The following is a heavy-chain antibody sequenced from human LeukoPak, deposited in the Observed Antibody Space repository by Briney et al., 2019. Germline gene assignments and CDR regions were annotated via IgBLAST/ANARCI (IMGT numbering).Heavy chain of an antibody. CDR2: ISSSGSTI. D-gene: IGHD3-10*01. CDR3: ASFVLLWFGEPRNGMDV. J-gene: IGHJ6*04. CDR1: GFTFSSYE. Sequence: PGGSLRLSCAASGFTFSSYEMNWVRQAPGKGLGWVSYISSSGSTIYYADSVKGRFTISRDNAKNSLYLQMNSLRAEDTAVYYCASFVLLWFGEPRNGMDVWGKGTTVTVSS. V-gene: IGHV3-48*03.